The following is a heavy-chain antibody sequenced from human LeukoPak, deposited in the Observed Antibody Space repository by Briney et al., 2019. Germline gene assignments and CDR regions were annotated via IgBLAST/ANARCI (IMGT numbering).Heavy chain of an antibody. J-gene: IGHJ4*02. D-gene: IGHD2-15*01. CDR2: ISAYNGNT. Sequence: ASVKVSCKASGYTFTSYGISWVQQAPGQGLEWMGWISAYNGNTNYAQKLQGRVTMTTDTSTSTAYMELRSLRSDDTAVYYCARDWGGCSGGSCPDYFDYWGQGTLVTVSS. CDR3: ARDWGGCSGGSCPDYFDY. V-gene: IGHV1-18*01. CDR1: GYTFTSYG.